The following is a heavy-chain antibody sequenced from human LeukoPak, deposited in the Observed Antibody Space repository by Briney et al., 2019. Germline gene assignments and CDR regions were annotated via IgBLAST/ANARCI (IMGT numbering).Heavy chain of an antibody. J-gene: IGHJ3*02. V-gene: IGHV3-30-3*01. CDR1: GFTFSSYA. Sequence: GGSLRLSCAASGFTFSSYAMHWVRQAPGKGLEWVAVISYDGSNKYYADSVKGRFTISRDNSKNTLYLQMNSLRAEDTAVYYCARVGRAKAAAGFGAFDIWGQGTMVTVS. CDR2: ISYDGSNK. D-gene: IGHD6-13*01. CDR3: ARVGRAKAAAGFGAFDI.